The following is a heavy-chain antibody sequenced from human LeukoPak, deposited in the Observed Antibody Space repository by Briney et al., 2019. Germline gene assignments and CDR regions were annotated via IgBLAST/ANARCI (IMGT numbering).Heavy chain of an antibody. CDR3: ATQYYYDRGFDP. J-gene: IGHJ5*02. V-gene: IGHV1-8*01. Sequence: GASVKVSCKASGYTFTCYDINWVRQATGQGLEWMGWMNPNSGNTGYAQKFQGRVTMTRNTSISTAYMELSSLRSEDTAVYYCATQYYYDRGFDPWGQGTLVIVSS. CDR2: MNPNSGNT. D-gene: IGHD3-22*01. CDR1: GYTFTCYD.